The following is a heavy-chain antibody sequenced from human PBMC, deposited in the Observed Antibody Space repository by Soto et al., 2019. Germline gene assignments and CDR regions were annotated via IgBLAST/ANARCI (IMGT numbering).Heavy chain of an antibody. V-gene: IGHV4-59*01. J-gene: IGHJ6*02. D-gene: IGHD4-17*01. CDR2: IYYSGST. CDR3: ARESYGDYYYGMDV. CDR1: GGSISSYY. Sequence: QVQLQESGPGLVKPSETLSLTCTVSGGSISSYYWSWIRQPPGKGLEWIGYIYYSGSTNYNPSLKSRVTISVDTSKNQCSLKLSSVTAADTAVYYCARESYGDYYYGMDVWGQGTTVTVSS.